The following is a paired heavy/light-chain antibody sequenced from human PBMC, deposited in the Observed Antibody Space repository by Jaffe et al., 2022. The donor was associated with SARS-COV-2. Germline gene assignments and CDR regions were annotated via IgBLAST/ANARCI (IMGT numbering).Heavy chain of an antibody. CDR3: ARGRSGSNYWPDDAFDI. D-gene: IGHD1-26*01. J-gene: IGHJ3*02. CDR1: GFTFSSYW. CDR2: ISSDGSST. Sequence: EVQLVESGGGLVQPGGSLRLSCAASGFTFSSYWMHWVRQAPGKGLVWVSRISSDGSSTTYVDSVKGRLTVSRDNAENALFLEMNSLRAEDTAVYYCARGRSGSNYWPDDAFDIWGHGTMVTVSS. V-gene: IGHV3-74*01.
Light chain of an antibody. Sequence: DIVMTQSPDSLAVSLGERATINCKSSQSVLYSSNNKNYLAWYQQKPGQPPKLLISWASTRESGVPVRFSGSGSGTDFTLTISSLQAEDVAVYYCQQYYSSPFTFGPGTKVDVK. J-gene: IGKJ3*01. CDR2: WAS. V-gene: IGKV4-1*01. CDR3: QQYYSSPFT. CDR1: QSVLYSSNNKNY.